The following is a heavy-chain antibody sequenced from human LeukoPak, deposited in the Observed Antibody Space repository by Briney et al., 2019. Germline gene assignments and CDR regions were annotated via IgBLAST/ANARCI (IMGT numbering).Heavy chain of an antibody. J-gene: IGHJ4*02. Sequence: PSGTLSLTCAVSGGPISSSNWWSWVRQPPGKGLEWIGEIYHSGSTNYNPSLKSRVTISVDKSKNQFSLKLSSVTAADTAVYYCAKLSLGYSSSWYEIDYWGQGTLVTVSS. CDR2: IYHSGST. CDR1: GGPISSSNW. D-gene: IGHD6-13*01. V-gene: IGHV4-4*02. CDR3: AKLSLGYSSSWYEIDY.